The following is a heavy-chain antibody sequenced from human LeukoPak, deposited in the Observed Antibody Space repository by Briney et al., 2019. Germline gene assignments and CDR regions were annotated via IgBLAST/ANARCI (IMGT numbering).Heavy chain of an antibody. Sequence: PGGSLRLSCAASGFTVSSNYMSWVRQAPGKGLEWVSGLSGSGGTTYYADSVKGRFTIFRDNSKNTLFLQMNSLRAADTAVYYCAKSAPVSRSHFDYWGQGTLVTVSS. V-gene: IGHV3-23*01. J-gene: IGHJ4*02. CDR1: GFTVSSNY. CDR2: LSGSGGTT. CDR3: AKSAPVSRSHFDY.